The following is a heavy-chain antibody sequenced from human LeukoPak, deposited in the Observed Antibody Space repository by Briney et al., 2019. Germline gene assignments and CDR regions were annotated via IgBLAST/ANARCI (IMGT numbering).Heavy chain of an antibody. CDR1: GGSISSSSYY. Sequence: TSETLSLTCTVSGGSISSSSYYWGWIRQPPGKGREWIGSIYYSRSTYYNPSLKSRVTISVDTSKNQFSLKLSSVTAADTAVYYCARHRMYYYDSSGRGVADAFDIWGQGTMVTVSS. V-gene: IGHV4-39*01. CDR3: ARHRMYYYDSSGRGVADAFDI. D-gene: IGHD3-22*01. J-gene: IGHJ3*02. CDR2: IYYSRST.